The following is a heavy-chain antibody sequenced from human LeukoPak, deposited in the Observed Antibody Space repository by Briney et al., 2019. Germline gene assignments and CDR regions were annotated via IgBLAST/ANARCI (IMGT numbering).Heavy chain of an antibody. D-gene: IGHD3-9*01. CDR2: MNHNSGNT. CDR3: ASLDILTGNFDY. CDR1: GYTFTSYD. J-gene: IGHJ4*02. V-gene: IGHV1-8*01. Sequence: ASETVSCKASGYTFTSYDINWVRQATGQGLEWMGWMNHNSGNTGYAQKFQGRVTMTRNTSISTAYMELSSLRSEDTAVYYCASLDILTGNFDYWGQGTLVTVSS.